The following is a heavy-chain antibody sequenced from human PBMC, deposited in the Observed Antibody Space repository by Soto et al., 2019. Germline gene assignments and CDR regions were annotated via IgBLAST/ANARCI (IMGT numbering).Heavy chain of an antibody. CDR2: SYYSGST. D-gene: IGHD6-13*01. CDR3: AREAAGYYFAY. J-gene: IGHJ4*02. CDR1: GGSISSYY. Sequence: QVQLQESGPGLVKPSETLSLTCTVSGGSISSYYWSWIRQPPGKGLEWIGYSYYSGSTNYNPSLKSRVTISVDTSKNQFSLKLSSVTAADTAVYYCAREAAGYYFAYWGQGTLVTVSS. V-gene: IGHV4-59*01.